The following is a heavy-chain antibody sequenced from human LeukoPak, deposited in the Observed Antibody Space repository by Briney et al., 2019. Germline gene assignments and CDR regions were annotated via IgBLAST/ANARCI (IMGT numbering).Heavy chain of an antibody. V-gene: IGHV4-61*02. CDR2: ISSSGST. CDR3: ARGPYSYDSSGAFDI. Sequence: SETLSLTCTVSDDSISSGDYYWSWIRQPAGKGLEWIRRISSSGSTNYNPSLKSRVTISVDTSKNQFSLKLSSVTAADTAVYFCARGPYSYDSSGAFDIWGQGTLVTVSS. D-gene: IGHD3-22*01. CDR1: DDSISSGDYY. J-gene: IGHJ4*02.